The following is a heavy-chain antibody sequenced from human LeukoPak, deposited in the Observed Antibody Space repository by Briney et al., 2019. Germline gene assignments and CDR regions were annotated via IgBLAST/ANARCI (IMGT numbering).Heavy chain of an antibody. Sequence: GASVKVSCKASGGTFNSSAISWVRQAPGQGLEWVGRIIPMLGIPNYAQKFQGRVTITADTSTNTAFMVLNSLRSEDTAVYYCAQRLSWLDPWGQGTRITVAS. CDR1: GGTFNSSA. CDR2: IIPMLGIP. V-gene: IGHV1-69*04. D-gene: IGHD3-3*01. J-gene: IGHJ5*02. CDR3: AQRLSWLDP.